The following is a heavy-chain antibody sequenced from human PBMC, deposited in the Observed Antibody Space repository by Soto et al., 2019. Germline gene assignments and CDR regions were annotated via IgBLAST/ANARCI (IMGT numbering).Heavy chain of an antibody. CDR1: GDTFTNFW. CDR2: IFPRDSDT. V-gene: IGHV5-51*01. D-gene: IGHD1-26*01. CDR3: ARHLRSTTFDS. Sequence: GESLKISCDVSGDTFTNFWIGWVRQMPGKGLEWMGIIFPRDSDTRYSPSFQGRVTISVDKSINTAYLQWSSLKASDTAMYYCARHLRSTTFDSWGRGTLVTVSS. J-gene: IGHJ4*02.